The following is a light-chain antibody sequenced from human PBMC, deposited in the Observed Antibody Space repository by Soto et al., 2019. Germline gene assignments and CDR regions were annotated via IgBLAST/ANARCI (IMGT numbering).Light chain of an antibody. J-gene: IGLJ1*01. CDR1: SSNIGAGYY. CDR2: GNT. CDR3: QSYDSSLSGSV. V-gene: IGLV1-40*01. Sequence: QPVLTQPPSVSGAPGQRVTISCTGNSSNIGAGYYVHWYQQLPGTAPKLLIFGNTNRPSGVPDRFSGSKSGTSASLAITGLQAEDEADYCCQSYDSSLSGSVFGPGTKVTVL.